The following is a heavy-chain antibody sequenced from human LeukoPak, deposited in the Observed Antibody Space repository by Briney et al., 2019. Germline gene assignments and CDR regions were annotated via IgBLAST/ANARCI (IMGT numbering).Heavy chain of an antibody. CDR2: INPSGGTT. CDR1: GYTFTSYH. CDR3: ARVGAVAGTGFDY. D-gene: IGHD6-19*01. J-gene: IGHJ4*02. Sequence: ASVKVSCKASGYTFTSYHMHWVRQAPGQGLEWMGIINPSGGTTNYAQKFRGRVTMTRDTSISTAYMELSRLRSDDTAVYYCARVGAVAGTGFDYWGQGTLVTVSS. V-gene: IGHV1-46*01.